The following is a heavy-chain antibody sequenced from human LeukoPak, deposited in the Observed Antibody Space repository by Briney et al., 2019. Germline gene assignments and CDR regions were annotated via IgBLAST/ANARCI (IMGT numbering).Heavy chain of an antibody. CDR1: GFTFSSYG. Sequence: GGSLRLSCAASGFTFSSYGWNWAGRAQGRGLEWVASINHNGNVNYYVDSVKGRFTISRDNAKNSLYLQMSNLRAEDTAVYFCARGGGLDVWGQGATVTVSS. D-gene: IGHD3-16*01. V-gene: IGHV3-7*03. CDR2: INHNGNVN. J-gene: IGHJ6*02. CDR3: ARGGGLDV.